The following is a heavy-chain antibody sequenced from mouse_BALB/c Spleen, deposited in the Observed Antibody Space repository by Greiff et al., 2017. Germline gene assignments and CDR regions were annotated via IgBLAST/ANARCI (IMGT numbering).Heavy chain of an antibody. CDR3: ARWVYGNSYAMDY. Sequence: EVKLMESGGGLVQPGGSRKLSCAASGFTFSSFGMHWVRQAPEKGLEWVAYISSGSSTIYYADTVKGRFTISRDNPKNTLFLQMTSLRSEDTAMYYCARWVYGNSYAMDYWGQGTSVTVSS. V-gene: IGHV5-17*02. J-gene: IGHJ4*01. CDR1: GFTFSSFG. D-gene: IGHD2-1*01. CDR2: ISSGSSTI.